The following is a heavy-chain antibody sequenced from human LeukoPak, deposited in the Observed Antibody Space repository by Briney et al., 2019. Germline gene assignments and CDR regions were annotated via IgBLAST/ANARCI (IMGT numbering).Heavy chain of an antibody. Sequence: SETLSLTCTVSGGSISSSSYYWGWIRQPPGKGLEWIGSMYYSGSTYYNPSLKSRVTISVDTSKNQLSLKLSSVTAADTAVYYCARHDYGDSRWFDPWGQGTLVTVSS. J-gene: IGHJ5*02. D-gene: IGHD4-17*01. CDR2: MYYSGST. CDR3: ARHDYGDSRWFDP. V-gene: IGHV4-39*01. CDR1: GGSISSSSYY.